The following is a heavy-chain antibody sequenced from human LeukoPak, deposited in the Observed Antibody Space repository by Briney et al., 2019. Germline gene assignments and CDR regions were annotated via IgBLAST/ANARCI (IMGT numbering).Heavy chain of an antibody. CDR2: ISSSSSYI. J-gene: IGHJ4*02. Sequence: PGGSLRLPCAASGFTFSSYSMNWVRQAPGKGLEWVSSISSSSSYIYYADSVKGRFTISRDNAKNSLYLQMNGLRAEDTAVYYCARTPSGYDYIWGSYRTYYFDYWGQGTLVTVSS. D-gene: IGHD3-16*02. CDR3: ARTPSGYDYIWGSYRTYYFDY. CDR1: GFTFSSYS. V-gene: IGHV3-21*01.